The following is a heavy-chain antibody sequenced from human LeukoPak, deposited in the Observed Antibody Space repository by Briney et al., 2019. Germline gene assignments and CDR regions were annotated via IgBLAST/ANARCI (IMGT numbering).Heavy chain of an antibody. D-gene: IGHD2-21*02. J-gene: IGHJ3*02. CDR1: GYTFTGYY. V-gene: IGHV1-2*02. CDR3: ARDRRHIVVVTAIADAFDI. Sequence: ASVKVSCKASGYTFTGYYMHWVRLAPGQGLEWMGWINPNSGGTNYAQKFQGRVTMTRDTSISTAYMELSRLRSDDTAVYYCARDRRHIVVVTAIADAFDIWGQGTMVTVSS. CDR2: INPNSGGT.